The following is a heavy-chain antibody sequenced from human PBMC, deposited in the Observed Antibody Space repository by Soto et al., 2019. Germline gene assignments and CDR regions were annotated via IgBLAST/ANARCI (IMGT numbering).Heavy chain of an antibody. Sequence: SVKVSCKASGGTFSSYAISWVRQAPGQGLEWMGGIIPIFGTANYAQKFQGRVTITRDTSASTAYMELSSLRSEDTAVYYCARVDYDFWSGYYSSFDYWGQGTLVTVSS. J-gene: IGHJ4*02. V-gene: IGHV1-69*05. CDR3: ARVDYDFWSGYYSSFDY. CDR2: IIPIFGTA. CDR1: GGTFSSYA. D-gene: IGHD3-3*01.